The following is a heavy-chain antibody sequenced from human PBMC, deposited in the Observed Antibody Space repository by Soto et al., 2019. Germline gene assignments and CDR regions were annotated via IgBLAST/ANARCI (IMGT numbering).Heavy chain of an antibody. D-gene: IGHD6-19*01. CDR2: ISYDGSNK. Sequence: QVQLVESGGGVVQPGRSLRLSCAASGFTFSSYAMHWVRQAPGKGLEWVAVISYDGSNKYYADSVKGRFTITRDNSKNTLYLQMNSLRAEDTAVYYCARDRIAVASGPLFDYWGQGTLSAVSS. J-gene: IGHJ4*02. V-gene: IGHV3-30-3*01. CDR3: ARDRIAVASGPLFDY. CDR1: GFTFSSYA.